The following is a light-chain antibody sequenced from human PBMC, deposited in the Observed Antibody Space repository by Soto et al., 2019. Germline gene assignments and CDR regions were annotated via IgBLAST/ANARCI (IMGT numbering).Light chain of an antibody. Sequence: LKQSPATLSLSTGERATLSCRASPSVTNFLAWYQQKPGQAPRLLIYGAFNRATGIPARFSGSGSGTDFTLTISSLEPEDSAIYYCQQRNIWPPVTFGQGRRLAIK. CDR2: GAF. J-gene: IGKJ5*01. CDR1: PSVTNF. V-gene: IGKV3-11*01. CDR3: QQRNIWPPVT.